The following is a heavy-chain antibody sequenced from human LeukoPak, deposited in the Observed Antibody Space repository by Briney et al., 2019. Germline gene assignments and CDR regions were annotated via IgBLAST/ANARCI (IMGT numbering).Heavy chain of an antibody. CDR1: GFTFSSYW. J-gene: IGHJ4*02. V-gene: IGHV3-66*01. CDR3: ARVNGDYDDAFDY. D-gene: IGHD4-17*01. CDR2: IYSGGST. Sequence: PGGSLRLSCAASGFTFSSYWMSWVRQAPGKGLEWVSVIYSGGSTYYADSVKGRFTISRDNSKNTLYLQMNSLRDEDTAVYYCARVNGDYDDAFDYWGQGTLVTVSS.